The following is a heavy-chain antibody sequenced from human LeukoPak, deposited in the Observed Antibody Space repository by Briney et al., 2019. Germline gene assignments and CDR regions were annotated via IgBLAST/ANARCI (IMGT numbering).Heavy chain of an antibody. V-gene: IGHV1-2*02. Sequence: ASVKVSCKPSMYTFIATNLHCVPRAPGQGLEWMGWINPNSGGTNYAQNFQGRVTMTRDTSISTAYMELSRLRSDDTAGYYCATSRQQFDYWGQGTLVTVSS. CDR1: MYTFIATN. D-gene: IGHD1/OR15-1a*01. CDR2: INPNSGGT. CDR3: ATSRQQFDY. J-gene: IGHJ4*02.